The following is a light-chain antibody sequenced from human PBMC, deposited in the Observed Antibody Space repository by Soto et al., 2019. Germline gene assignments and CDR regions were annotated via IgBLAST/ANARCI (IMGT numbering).Light chain of an antibody. J-gene: IGKJ4*01. CDR1: QGIRND. V-gene: IGKV1-6*01. Sequence: AIQTTQSPSSLSASVGDRVTITCRASQGIRNDLGWYQKKPGKAPELLIYAASSLRSGVPSRFSGTGSGTDFTLTISSLQPEDFATYYCLQDYSFPLTFGGGTKVEIK. CDR3: LQDYSFPLT. CDR2: AAS.